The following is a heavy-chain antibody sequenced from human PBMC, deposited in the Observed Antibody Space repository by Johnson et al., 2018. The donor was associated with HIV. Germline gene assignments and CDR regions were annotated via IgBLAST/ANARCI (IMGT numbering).Heavy chain of an antibody. CDR1: GFSFSSYG. V-gene: IGHV3-30*02. D-gene: IGHD2-15*01. Sequence: QVQLVESGGVVVQPGGSLRLSCAASGFSFSSYGIHWVRQAPGKGPEWVAFTRYDGSNKYYADSVKGRFTISRDDSENMVYLQMNSLRGDDTAVYYCAKGIRNTPINDAFDIWCQGTLVTVSS. J-gene: IGHJ3*02. CDR2: TRYDGSNK. CDR3: AKGIRNTPINDAFDI.